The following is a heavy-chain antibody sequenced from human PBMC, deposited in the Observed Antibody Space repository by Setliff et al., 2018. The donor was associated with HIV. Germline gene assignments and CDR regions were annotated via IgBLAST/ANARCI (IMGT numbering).Heavy chain of an antibody. CDR1: GYTFTNYF. D-gene: IGHD1-26*01. CDR2: VDPEDGET. J-gene: IGHJ4*02. V-gene: IGHV1-69-2*01. Sequence: VKVSCKASGYTFTNYFMHWVRQAPGEGLEWVGRVDPEDGETRYAMKFQGSVTISADTSTDTTYLSLTSLRSRDTAVYYCATVRIVGATEFDYWGQGTVVTVSS. CDR3: ATVRIVGATEFDY.